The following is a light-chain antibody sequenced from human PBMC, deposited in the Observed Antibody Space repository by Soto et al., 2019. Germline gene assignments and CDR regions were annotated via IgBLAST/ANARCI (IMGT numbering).Light chain of an antibody. CDR2: AAS. Sequence: DIQMTQSPSSLSASVGDRVTITCRASQSISSYLNWYQQKPGKAPKLLIFAASNLLIGVPSRFSGSGSGTDFTLTISSLQPEDFATYYCQQSYSTPYSFGQGTKLEIK. CDR3: QQSYSTPYS. CDR1: QSISSY. V-gene: IGKV1-39*01. J-gene: IGKJ2*01.